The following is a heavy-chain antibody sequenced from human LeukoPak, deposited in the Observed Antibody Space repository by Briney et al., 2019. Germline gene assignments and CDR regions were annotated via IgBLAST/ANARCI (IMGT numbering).Heavy chain of an antibody. CDR2: INPSGGST. D-gene: IGHD2-2*01. CDR3: ARESPRRYCSSTSCYWVGGYYYYMDV. V-gene: IGHV1-46*01. Sequence: ASVKVSCKASGYTFTSYYMHWVRQAPGQGLEWMGIINPSGGSTSYAQKFQGRVTMTRDTSISTAYMELSRLRSDDTAVYYCARESPRRYCSSTSCYWVGGYYYYMDVWGKGTTVTISS. CDR1: GYTFTSYY. J-gene: IGHJ6*03.